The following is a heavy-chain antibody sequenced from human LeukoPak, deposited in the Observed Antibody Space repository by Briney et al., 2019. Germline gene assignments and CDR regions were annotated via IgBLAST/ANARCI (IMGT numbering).Heavy chain of an antibody. Sequence: GGSLRLSCAASGFTFSSYAMSWVRQAPGKGLEWVSAISGSGGSTYYADSVKGRSTISRDNSKNTLYLQMNSLRAEDTAVYYCAKGQSYYDSSGYYHSFDYWGQGTLVTVSS. CDR1: GFTFSSYA. V-gene: IGHV3-23*01. J-gene: IGHJ4*02. CDR3: AKGQSYYDSSGYYHSFDY. D-gene: IGHD3-22*01. CDR2: ISGSGGST.